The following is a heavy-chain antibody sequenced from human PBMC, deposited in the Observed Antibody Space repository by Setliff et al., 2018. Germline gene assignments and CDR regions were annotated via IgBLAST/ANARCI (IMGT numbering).Heavy chain of an antibody. D-gene: IGHD2-2*02. V-gene: IGHV3-15*07. CDR1: GFTFSYAW. Sequence: GESLKISCAASGFTFSYAWMHWVRQAPGKGLEWVGRSKSKTAGGAIDYAAPVKGRFTISRDDSKNTLYLQMSSLKTEDTAMYYCTTDRAACSGSSCYNGFDVWGQGTRVTVSS. CDR2: SKSKTAGGAI. CDR3: TTDRAACSGSSCYNGFDV. J-gene: IGHJ3*01.